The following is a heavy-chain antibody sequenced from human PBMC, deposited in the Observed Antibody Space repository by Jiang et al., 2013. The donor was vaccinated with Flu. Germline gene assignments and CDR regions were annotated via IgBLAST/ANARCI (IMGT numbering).Heavy chain of an antibody. CDR2: IYYSGST. CDR3: ARATPLTDYGDMNWFDP. Sequence: GSGLVKPSQTLSLTCTVSGGSISSGGYYWSWIRQHPGKGLEWIGYIYYSGSTYYNPSLKSRVTISVDTSKNQFSLKLSSVTAADTAVYYCARATPLTDYGDMNWFDPWGQGTLVTVSS. J-gene: IGHJ5*02. D-gene: IGHD4-17*01. V-gene: IGHV4-31*03. CDR1: GGSISSGGYY.